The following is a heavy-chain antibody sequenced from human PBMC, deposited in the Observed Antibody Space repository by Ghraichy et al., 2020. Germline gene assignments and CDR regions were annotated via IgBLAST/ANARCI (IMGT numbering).Heavy chain of an antibody. D-gene: IGHD2/OR15-2a*01. V-gene: IGHV4-4*09. CDR1: GGSISRHY. J-gene: IGHJ4*02. CDR3: ARHFSAEFDY. CDR2: IYAGGST. Sequence: SETLSLTCTVSGGSISRHYWSWIRQPLGKGLEWIGYIYAGGSTNYNPSLKSRVTISTDTSNNQFSLKLSSVTAADTAVYYCARHFSAEFDYWGQGTLVTVSS.